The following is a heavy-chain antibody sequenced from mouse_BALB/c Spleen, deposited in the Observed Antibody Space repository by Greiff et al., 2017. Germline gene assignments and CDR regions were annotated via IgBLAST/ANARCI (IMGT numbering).Heavy chain of an antibody. J-gene: IGHJ4*01. CDR3: ARGLLRAYAMDY. D-gene: IGHD1-1*01. CDR1: GFTFSDYY. V-gene: IGHV5-4*02. CDR2: ISDGGSYT. Sequence: DVMLVESGGGLVKPGGSLKLSCAASGFTFSDYYMYWVRQTPEKRLEWVATISDGGSYTYYPDSVKGRFTISRDNAKNNLYLQMSSLKSEDTAMYYCARGLLRAYAMDYWGQGTSVTVSS.